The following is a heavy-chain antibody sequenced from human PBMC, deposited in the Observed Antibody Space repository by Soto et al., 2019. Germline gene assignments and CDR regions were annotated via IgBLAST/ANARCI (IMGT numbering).Heavy chain of an antibody. CDR1: GGSVSSGSYY. CDR3: ARDCYYDSSGYYYYYGMDV. V-gene: IGHV4-61*01. D-gene: IGHD3-22*01. Sequence: QVQLQESGPGLVKPSETLSLTCTVSGGSVSSGSYYWSWIRQPPGKGLEWIGYIYYSGSTNYNPSLKSRVTISVDTSKNQFSLKLSSVTAADTAVYYCARDCYYDSSGYYYYYGMDVWGQGTTVTVSS. J-gene: IGHJ6*02. CDR2: IYYSGST.